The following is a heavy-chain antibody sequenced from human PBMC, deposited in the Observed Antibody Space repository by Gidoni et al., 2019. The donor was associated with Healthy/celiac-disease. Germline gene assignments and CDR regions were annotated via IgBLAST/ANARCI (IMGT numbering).Heavy chain of an antibody. Sequence: QVQLQESGPGLVKPSETLSLTCTVSGGSISSYYWSWIRQPPGKGLEWIGYIYYSGSTNYNPSLKSRVTISVDTSKNQFSLKLSSVTAADTAVYYCARVGCSGGSCYSDYWGQGTLVTVSS. CDR1: GGSISSYY. J-gene: IGHJ4*02. CDR2: IYYSGST. CDR3: ARVGCSGGSCYSDY. D-gene: IGHD2-15*01. V-gene: IGHV4-59*01.